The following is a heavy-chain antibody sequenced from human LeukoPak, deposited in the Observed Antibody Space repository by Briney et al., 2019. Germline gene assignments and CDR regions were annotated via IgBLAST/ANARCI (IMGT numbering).Heavy chain of an antibody. V-gene: IGHV3-53*01. D-gene: IGHD3-10*01. CDR1: GFPVSSNY. Sequence: PGGSLKLSFVASGFPVSSNYMSWVRPAPGKGLEWVSVIYSGGSTYYADSVKGRFTISRDNSKNTLYLQMNSLRAEDTAVYYCASGSGSYRTPYYYMDVWGTGTTVTVSS. J-gene: IGHJ6*03. CDR2: IYSGGST. CDR3: ASGSGSYRTPYYYMDV.